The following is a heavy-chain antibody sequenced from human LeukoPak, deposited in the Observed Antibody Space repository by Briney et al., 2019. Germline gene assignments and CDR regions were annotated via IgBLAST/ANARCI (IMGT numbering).Heavy chain of an antibody. Sequence: SETLSLTCAVYGGSFSGYYWSWIRQPPGKGLEWIGEINHSGSTNYNPSLKSRVTISVDTSKNQFSLKLNSVTAADTAVYYCARANYYDNSGYSRGAFDIWGQGTMVTVSS. CDR3: ARANYYDNSGYSRGAFDI. V-gene: IGHV4-34*01. J-gene: IGHJ3*02. CDR2: INHSGST. CDR1: GGSFSGYY. D-gene: IGHD3-22*01.